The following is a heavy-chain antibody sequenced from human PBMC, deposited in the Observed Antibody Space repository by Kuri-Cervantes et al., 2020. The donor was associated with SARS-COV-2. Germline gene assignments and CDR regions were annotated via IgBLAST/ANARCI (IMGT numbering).Heavy chain of an antibody. CDR2: IRSKAYGRTT. Sequence: GGSLRLSCTASGFTFGDYAMSWVRQAPGKGLEWVGFIRSKAYGRTTEYAASVKGRFTISRDDSKSIAYLQMNSLKTEDTAVYYCTRDDFWSGYFVYWGQGTLVTVSS. CDR3: TRDDFWSGYFVY. CDR1: GFTFGDYA. J-gene: IGHJ4*02. V-gene: IGHV3-49*04. D-gene: IGHD3-3*01.